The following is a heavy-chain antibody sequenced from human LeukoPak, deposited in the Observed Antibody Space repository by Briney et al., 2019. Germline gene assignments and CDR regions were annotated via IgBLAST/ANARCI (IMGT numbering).Heavy chain of an antibody. V-gene: IGHV3-23*01. CDR1: GFTFSSYA. D-gene: IGHD1-26*01. Sequence: AGGSLRLSCAASGFTFSSYAMSWVRQAPGKGLEWVSAISGSGGSTYYADSVKGRFTISRDNSKNTLYLQMNSLRAEDTAVYYCAQSGRRWEPLRNYFDYWGQGTLVTVSS. CDR3: AQSGRRWEPLRNYFDY. J-gene: IGHJ4*02. CDR2: ISGSGGST.